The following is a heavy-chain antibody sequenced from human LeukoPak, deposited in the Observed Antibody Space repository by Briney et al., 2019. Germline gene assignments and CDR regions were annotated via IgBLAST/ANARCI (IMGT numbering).Heavy chain of an antibody. CDR1: GCTCTSYC. Sequence: ASVKVSCKACGCTCTSYCFSGVRQPPGQGLEWMGWISAYNGNTNYAQKLQGRVTMTTDTSTSTAYMALRSLRSDDTAVYYCARDLLVQGDYWGQGTLVTVSS. J-gene: IGHJ4*02. CDR3: ARDLLVQGDY. V-gene: IGHV1-18*01. D-gene: IGHD6-13*01. CDR2: ISAYNGNT.